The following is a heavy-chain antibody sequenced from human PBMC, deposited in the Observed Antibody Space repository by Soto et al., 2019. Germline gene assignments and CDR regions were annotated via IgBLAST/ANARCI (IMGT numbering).Heavy chain of an antibody. CDR3: ARGEDIVATDSGEFFYYGMDV. Sequence: SGFSFSSYAMNWVRQAPGKGLEWVSSISSSSTYIYFADSLKGRFTISRDNAKNSLYLQMHSLRAEDTAVYYCARGEDIVATDSGEFFYYGMDVWGQGTTVNVSS. CDR2: ISSSSTYI. CDR1: GFSFSSYA. D-gene: IGHD5-12*01. V-gene: IGHV3-21*01. J-gene: IGHJ6*02.